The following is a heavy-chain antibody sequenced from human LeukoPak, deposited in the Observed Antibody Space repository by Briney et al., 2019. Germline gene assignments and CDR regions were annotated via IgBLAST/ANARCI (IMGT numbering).Heavy chain of an antibody. V-gene: IGHV3-23*01. CDR3: ARQQGYCSDGTCYFDY. CDR2: VSGGGGNT. D-gene: IGHD2-15*01. Sequence: GGSLRLSCAASGFTLISYAMRWVRQAPGKGLEGISVVSGGGGNTYYADSVKGRFTISRDNSKNTLYLQMNSLRAEDTAIYHCARQQGYCSDGTCYFDYWGQGTLVTVSS. CDR1: GFTLISYA. J-gene: IGHJ4*02.